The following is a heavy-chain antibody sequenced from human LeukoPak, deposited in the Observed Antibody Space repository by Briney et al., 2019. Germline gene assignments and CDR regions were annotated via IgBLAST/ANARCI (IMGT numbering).Heavy chain of an antibody. J-gene: IGHJ4*02. V-gene: IGHV3-23*01. CDR3: AKESPYCHGTDCRIYYFDS. CDR1: GFTVNRNF. CDR2: ISKDADAT. Sequence: GGSLRLSCAASGFTVNRNFMSWVRQAPGKGLEWVSAISKDADATYYAGSVKGRFTISRDNSKDTLSLQMNSLRAEDTAVYYCAKESPYCHGTDCRIYYFDSWGQGILVTVSS. D-gene: IGHD2-15*01.